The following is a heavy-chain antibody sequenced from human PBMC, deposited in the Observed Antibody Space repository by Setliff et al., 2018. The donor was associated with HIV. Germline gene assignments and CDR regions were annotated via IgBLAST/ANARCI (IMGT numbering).Heavy chain of an antibody. CDR2: INSDGSST. V-gene: IGHV3-74*01. CDR1: GFTFSSYW. CDR3: GRVGGSSDYDSFDY. D-gene: IGHD5-12*01. Sequence: GGSLRLSCAASGFTFSSYWMHWVRQAPGKGLVWVSRINSDGSSTSYADSVKGRFTISRDNDKNTLYLQMNSLGAEETAMYYCGRVGGSSDYDSFDYWGQGTLVTVSS. J-gene: IGHJ4*02.